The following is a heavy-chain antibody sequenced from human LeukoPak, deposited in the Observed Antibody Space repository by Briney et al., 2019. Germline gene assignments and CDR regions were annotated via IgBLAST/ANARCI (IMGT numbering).Heavy chain of an antibody. D-gene: IGHD3-10*01. CDR2: VYYSGST. CDR1: TGSISSYY. CDR3: ARDVRFRDYDYYYGMGV. J-gene: IGHJ6*02. Sequence: SETLSLTCTVSTGSISSYYCGWVRQPPGKGLEWIGCVYYSGSTQYNPSLKSRVTISVDKSKNQFSLRLRSVTAADTAVYYCARDVRFRDYDYYYGMGVWGQGTTVTVSS. V-gene: IGHV4-59*01.